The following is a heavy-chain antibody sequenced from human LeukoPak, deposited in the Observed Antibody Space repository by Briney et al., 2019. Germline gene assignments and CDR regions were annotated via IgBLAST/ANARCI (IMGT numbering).Heavy chain of an antibody. D-gene: IGHD6-13*01. V-gene: IGHV3-23*01. Sequence: HPGGSLRLSCAASGFTFSSYAMSWVRQAPGKGLEWVSAISGSGGSTYYADSVKGRFTISRDNSKNTLYLQMNSLRAEDTAVYYCAKGGSSWIGVYNYFDYWGQGTLVTVSS. J-gene: IGHJ4*02. CDR2: ISGSGGST. CDR1: GFTFSSYA. CDR3: AKGGSSWIGVYNYFDY.